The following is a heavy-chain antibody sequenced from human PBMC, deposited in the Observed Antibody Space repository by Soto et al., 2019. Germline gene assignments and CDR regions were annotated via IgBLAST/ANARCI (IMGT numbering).Heavy chain of an antibody. CDR2: IFHSGSS. V-gene: IGHV4-59*02. CDR3: ARAPGLGAAHIDY. CDR1: GGSVTGFY. D-gene: IGHD6-25*01. Sequence: QVQLQESGPGLVKPSETLSVTCTVSGGSVTGFYWSWIRQPPGKGLEWIGYIFHSGSSNYNPSLKSRVTISVDTSKSQISLRLTSVTAADTAVYYCARAPGLGAAHIDYWGQGTLVTVSS. J-gene: IGHJ4*02.